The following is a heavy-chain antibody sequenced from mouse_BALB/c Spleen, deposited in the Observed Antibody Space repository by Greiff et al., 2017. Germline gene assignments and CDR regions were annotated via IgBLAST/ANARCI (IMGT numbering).Heavy chain of an antibody. CDR2: IYPGSGST. CDR1: GYNFTSYW. CDR3: ARWGTTVVASYYYAMDY. J-gene: IGHJ4*01. V-gene: IGHV1-55*01. Sequence: QVQLQQPGAELAKPGTSVKLSCKASGYNFTSYWINWVKLRPGQGLEWIGDIYPGSGSTNYNEKLKSKATLTVDTSSSTAYMQLSSLASEDSALYYCARWGTTVVASYYYAMDYWGQGTSVTVSS. D-gene: IGHD1-1*01.